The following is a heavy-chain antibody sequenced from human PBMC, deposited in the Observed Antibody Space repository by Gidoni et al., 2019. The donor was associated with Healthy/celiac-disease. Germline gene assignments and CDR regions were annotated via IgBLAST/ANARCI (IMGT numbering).Heavy chain of an antibody. J-gene: IGHJ6*02. V-gene: IGHV4-39*07. CDR2: IYYSGST. CDR1: GGSISSSSYY. D-gene: IGHD5-12*01. Sequence: QLQLQESGPGLVKPSETLSLTCTVSGGSISSSSYYWCWIRQPPGKGLEWIGSIYYSGSTYYNPSLKSRVTISVDTSKNQFSPKLSSVTAADTAVYYCARQYSGYDLYYYYGMDVWGQGTTVTVSS. CDR3: ARQYSGYDLYYYYGMDV.